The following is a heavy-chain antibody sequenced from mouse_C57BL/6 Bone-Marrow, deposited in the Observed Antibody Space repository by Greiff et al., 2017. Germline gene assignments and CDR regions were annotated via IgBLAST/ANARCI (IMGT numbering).Heavy chain of an antibody. CDR1: GYTFTSYW. J-gene: IGHJ1*03. CDR3: ARRGPPGYFDV. CDR2: IDPSDSET. Sequence: QVQLQQPGAELVRPGSSVKLSCKASGYTFTSYWMHWVKQRPIQGLEWIGNIDPSDSETHYNQKFKDKATLTVDKSSSTAYMQLSSLTSEDSAVYYCARRGPPGYFDVWGTGTTGTVSS. V-gene: IGHV1-52*01.